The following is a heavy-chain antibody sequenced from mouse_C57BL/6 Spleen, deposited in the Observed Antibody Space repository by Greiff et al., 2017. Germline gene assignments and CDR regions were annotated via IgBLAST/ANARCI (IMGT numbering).Heavy chain of an antibody. CDR2: INYDGSST. V-gene: IGHV5-16*01. D-gene: IGHD1-1*01. CDR1: GFTFSDYY. Sequence: DVKLVESEGGLVQPGSSMKLSCTASGFTFSDYYMAWVRQVPEKGLEWVANINYDGSSTYYLDSLKSRFIISRDNAENILYLQMSSLKSEDTATYYCARGGFTTVERYFDVWGTGTTVTVSS. CDR3: ARGGFTTVERYFDV. J-gene: IGHJ1*03.